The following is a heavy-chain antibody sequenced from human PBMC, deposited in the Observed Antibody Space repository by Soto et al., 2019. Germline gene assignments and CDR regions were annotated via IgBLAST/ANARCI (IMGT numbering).Heavy chain of an antibody. CDR1: GYTFTNYG. J-gene: IGHJ4*02. D-gene: IGHD3-22*01. CDR2: INAGNGNT. Sequence: ASVKVSCKASGYTFTNYGMHWVRQAPGQRLEWMGWINAGNGNTKYSQKFQDRVTITRDTPASTAYMELSSLRSEDTAVYYCASSKYYDSSGPDYWGQGTLVTVSS. V-gene: IGHV1-3*01. CDR3: ASSKYYDSSGPDY.